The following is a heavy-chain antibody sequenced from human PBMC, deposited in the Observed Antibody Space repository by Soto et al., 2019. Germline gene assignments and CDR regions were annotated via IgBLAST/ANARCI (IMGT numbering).Heavy chain of an antibody. CDR3: ARGSPYYYDIEPFDP. J-gene: IGHJ5*02. V-gene: IGHV1-69*13. D-gene: IGHD3-22*01. CDR1: GGTFSSYA. CDR2: IIPIFGTA. Sequence: SVKVSCKASGGTFSSYAISWVRQAPGQGLEWTGEIIPIFGTANYAQKFQGRVTITADESTSTAYMELSSLRSEDTAVYYCARGSPYYYDIEPFDPWGQGTLVTVSS.